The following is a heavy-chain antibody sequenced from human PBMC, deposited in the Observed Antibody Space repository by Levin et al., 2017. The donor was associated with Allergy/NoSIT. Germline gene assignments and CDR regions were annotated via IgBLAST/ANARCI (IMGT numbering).Heavy chain of an antibody. D-gene: IGHD4-17*01. CDR1: GYSITSHNW. CDR2: VHYSGRT. V-gene: IGHV4-4*02. CDR3: ARDSSTETSDLFDY. J-gene: IGHJ4*02. Sequence: SCAVSGYSITSHNWWSWVRQPPGKGLEWIGEVHYSGRTNYNPSLKSRVTMSVDKSKNQFSLKLSSVTAADSAMYYCARDSSTETSDLFDYWGQGTLVTVSS.